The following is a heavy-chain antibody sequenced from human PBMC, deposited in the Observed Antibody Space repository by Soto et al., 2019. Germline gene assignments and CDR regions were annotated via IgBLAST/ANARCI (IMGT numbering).Heavy chain of an antibody. CDR2: IKTKTYGATT. D-gene: IGHD6-6*01. V-gene: IGHV3-15*01. Sequence: EVQLVESGGGLVKPGGSLRLSCAASGFTFNYAWMSWVRQAPGKGLEWVGRIKTKTYGATTDYAAPVKGRFVISRDDSKTTLYLQKNSLKSEETAGYYCTPEGDEWYSRSYYFEPWGQGTLGTGSS. J-gene: IGHJ4*02. CDR3: TPEGDEWYSRSYYFEP. CDR1: GFTFNYAW.